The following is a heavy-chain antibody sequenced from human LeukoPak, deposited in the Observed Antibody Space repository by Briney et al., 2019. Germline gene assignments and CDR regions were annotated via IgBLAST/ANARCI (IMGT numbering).Heavy chain of an antibody. CDR2: ISGSGGST. V-gene: IGHV3-23*01. CDR3: AKAVVASTKFDY. D-gene: IGHD2-15*01. Sequence: PGGSLRLSCAASGFTFSSYAMSRVRQAPGKGLEWVSAISGSGGSTYYADSVKGRFTISRDNSKNTLYLQMNSLRAEDTAVYYCAKAVVASTKFDYWGQGTLVTVSS. J-gene: IGHJ4*02. CDR1: GFTFSSYA.